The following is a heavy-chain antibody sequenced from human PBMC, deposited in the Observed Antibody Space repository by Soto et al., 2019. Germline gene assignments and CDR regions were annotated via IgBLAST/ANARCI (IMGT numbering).Heavy chain of an antibody. V-gene: IGHV3-23*01. D-gene: IGHD2-21*02. J-gene: IGHJ4*02. Sequence: EVQLLESGGGLVQPGGSLRLSCAASGFIFSSYSMYWVRQAPGKGPEGVAGISAFSDSILYADSVEGRFTISRDNSKDTLYRPLSSLRADDTAVYFCVKKRRSGGDDWYFDSWGQGNLVPVSS. CDR2: ISAFSDSI. CDR1: GFIFSSYS. CDR3: VKKRRSGGDDWYFDS.